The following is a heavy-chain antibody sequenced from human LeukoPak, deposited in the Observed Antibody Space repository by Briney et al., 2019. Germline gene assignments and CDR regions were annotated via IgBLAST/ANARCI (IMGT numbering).Heavy chain of an antibody. CDR2: ISYDGSNK. V-gene: IGHV3-30*04. CDR3: AREYSSGWYVFDY. Sequence: GGSLRLSCAASGFTFSSYAMHWVRQAPGKGLEWVAVISYDGSNKYYADSVKGRFTISRDNAKNSLYLQMNSLRAEDTAVYSCAREYSSGWYVFDYWGQGTLVTVSS. D-gene: IGHD6-19*01. CDR1: GFTFSSYA. J-gene: IGHJ4*02.